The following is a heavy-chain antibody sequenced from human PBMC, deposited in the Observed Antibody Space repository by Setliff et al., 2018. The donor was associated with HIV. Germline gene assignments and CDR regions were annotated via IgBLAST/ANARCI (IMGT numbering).Heavy chain of an antibody. J-gene: IGHJ4*02. CDR3: ARDVMLRVVVTATYYFDY. D-gene: IGHD2-21*02. Sequence: GASVKVSCKASGYTFTSYGISWVRQAPGQGLEWMGWISGYNGNTNYSQKFQGRVTITRDTSASTAYMELRSLRSDDTAVYYCARDVMLRVVVTATYYFDYWGQGTLVTVSS. V-gene: IGHV1-18*01. CDR2: ISGYNGNT. CDR1: GYTFTSYG.